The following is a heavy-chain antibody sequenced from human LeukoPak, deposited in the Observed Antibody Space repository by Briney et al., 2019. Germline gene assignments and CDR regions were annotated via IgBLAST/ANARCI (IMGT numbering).Heavy chain of an antibody. D-gene: IGHD1-26*01. CDR3: AKVGTWELQRVFEN. V-gene: IGHV3-7*01. CDR2: VGRDGSEK. CDR1: GFTFSDYW. Sequence: GGSLRLSCAASGFTFSDYWMTWVRQVPGKGLEWVANVGRDGSEKNYVDSVEGRFTISRDNAKKSLDLEMNSLRVEDTALYYCAKVGTWELQRVFENWGQGTLVTVSS. J-gene: IGHJ4*02.